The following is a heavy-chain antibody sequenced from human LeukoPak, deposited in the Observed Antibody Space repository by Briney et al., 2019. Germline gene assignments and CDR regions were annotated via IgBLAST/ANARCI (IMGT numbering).Heavy chain of an antibody. V-gene: IGHV3-23*01. Sequence: PGGSLRLSCAASGFTFSSYAMSWVRQAPGKGLEWVSAISGSGGSTYYADSVKGRFTISRDNSKNTLYLQMNSLRAEDTAVYYCAKERLRYFDWLFGWFDPWGQGTLVTVSS. J-gene: IGHJ5*02. CDR1: GFTFSSYA. CDR2: ISGSGGST. CDR3: AKERLRYFDWLFGWFDP. D-gene: IGHD3-9*01.